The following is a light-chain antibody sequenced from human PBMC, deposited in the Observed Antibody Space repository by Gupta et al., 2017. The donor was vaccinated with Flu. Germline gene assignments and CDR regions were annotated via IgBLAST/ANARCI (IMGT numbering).Light chain of an antibody. V-gene: IGLV5-45*01. CDR1: SGINVGTSK. J-gene: IGLJ2*01. CDR2: YKSDSDK. Sequence: QTVLTHPASLSASPGASASLPYPLRSGINVGTSKIYWYQQKPGSPPQYLLTYKSDSDKQQGSGVPSRFSGSKDASANAGILRISVLQSEDEADYYCVIWHSSAWVFGGGTKLTVL. CDR3: VIWHSSAWV.